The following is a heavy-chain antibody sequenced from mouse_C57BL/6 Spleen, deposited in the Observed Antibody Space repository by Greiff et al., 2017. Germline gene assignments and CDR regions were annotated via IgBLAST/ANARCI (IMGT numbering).Heavy chain of an antibody. J-gene: IGHJ2*01. CDR3: ARNGYYWGFDY. V-gene: IGHV1-54*01. Sequence: VQLQQSGAELVRPGTSVKVSCKASGYAFTNYLIEWVKQRPGPGLEWIGVINPGSGGNHYNEKFKGKATLTADKSSSTAYMQLSSLSSEDSAVYFCARNGYYWGFDYGGQGTTLTVSS. CDR1: GYAFTNYL. CDR2: INPGSGGN. D-gene: IGHD2-3*01.